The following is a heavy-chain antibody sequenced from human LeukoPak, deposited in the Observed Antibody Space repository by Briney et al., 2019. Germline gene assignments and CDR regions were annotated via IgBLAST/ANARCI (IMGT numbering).Heavy chain of an antibody. J-gene: IGHJ4*02. V-gene: IGHV1-2*02. Sequence: GASVKVSCKASGYTFTGYYIHWVRQAPGQGLEWMGSINPNGGDTNFAQKFQGRATMPRDTSISTAYMELSRLRSDDTAVYYCARVSGRDGYNLDYWGQGTLVTVSS. CDR2: INPNGGDT. CDR1: GYTFTGYY. D-gene: IGHD5-24*01. CDR3: ARVSGRDGYNLDY.